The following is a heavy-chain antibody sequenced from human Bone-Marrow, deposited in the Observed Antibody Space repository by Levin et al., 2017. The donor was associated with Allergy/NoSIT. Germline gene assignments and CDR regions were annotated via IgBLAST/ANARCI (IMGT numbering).Heavy chain of an antibody. D-gene: IGHD1-20*01. Sequence: SGGSLRLSCAASGFTFSSYWMTWVRQAPGKGLEWVANIKQDGSEKYYVDSVKGRFTISRDNAKNSLFLQMNSLRADDTAVYYCARVLIISGTTPVDYWGQGTLVTVSS. CDR1: GFTFSSYW. J-gene: IGHJ4*02. V-gene: IGHV3-7*01. CDR2: IKQDGSEK. CDR3: ARVLIISGTTPVDY.